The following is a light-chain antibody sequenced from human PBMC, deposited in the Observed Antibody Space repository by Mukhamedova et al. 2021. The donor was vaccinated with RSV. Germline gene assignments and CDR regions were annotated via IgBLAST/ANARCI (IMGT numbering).Light chain of an antibody. Sequence: GKAPKLMIYEGNKRPSGVSNRFSGSKSGNTASLTISGLQAEDEADYYCCSYVGSSTWVFGGGTKLTVL. CDR3: CSYVGSSTWV. J-gene: IGLJ3*02. V-gene: IGLV2-23*01. CDR2: EGN.